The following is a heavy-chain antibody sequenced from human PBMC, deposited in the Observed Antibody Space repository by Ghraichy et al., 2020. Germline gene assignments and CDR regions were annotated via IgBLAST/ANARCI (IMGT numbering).Heavy chain of an antibody. CDR1: GFTFSNYA. CDR3: AKRTVSGTFYFDY. V-gene: IGHV3-23*01. Sequence: GESLNISCAASGFTFSNYAMTWVRQAPGKGLEWVSSIGFSGSTHYADSVKGRFTISRDNSKNTLYLQMNSLRAEDTAVYYCAKRTVSGTFYFDYWGQGTLVTVSS. CDR2: IGFSGST. D-gene: IGHD1/OR15-1a*01. J-gene: IGHJ4*02.